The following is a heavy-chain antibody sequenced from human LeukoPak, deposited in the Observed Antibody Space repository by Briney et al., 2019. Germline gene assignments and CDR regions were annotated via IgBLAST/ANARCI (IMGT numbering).Heavy chain of an antibody. V-gene: IGHV4-4*07. CDR3: ARDRQLGYCSSTSCYNYYGMDV. J-gene: IGHJ6*02. Sequence: SETLSLTCTVSGGSISSYYWSWIRQPAGKGPEWIGRIYTSGSTNYNPSLKSRVTMSVDTSKNQFSLKLSSVTAADTAVYYCARDRQLGYCSSTSCYNYYGMDVWGQGTTVTVSS. CDR1: GGSISSYY. D-gene: IGHD2-2*02. CDR2: IYTSGST.